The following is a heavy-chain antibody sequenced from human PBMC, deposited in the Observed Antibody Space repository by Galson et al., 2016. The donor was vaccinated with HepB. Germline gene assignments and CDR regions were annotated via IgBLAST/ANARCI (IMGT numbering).Heavy chain of an antibody. CDR2: IYSGGNI. CDR3: ARAVARVGSPDDAFDI. CDR1: GFDVRSHY. J-gene: IGHJ3*02. Sequence: SLRLSCAASGFDVRSHYMNWVRQAPGKGLEWVSLIYSGGNIYLADSVKGRFTISRDNSKNIPYLQMNSLRADDTDLYFCARAVARVGSPDDAFDIWGQGTKVTVSS. V-gene: IGHV3-53*01. D-gene: IGHD1-26*01.